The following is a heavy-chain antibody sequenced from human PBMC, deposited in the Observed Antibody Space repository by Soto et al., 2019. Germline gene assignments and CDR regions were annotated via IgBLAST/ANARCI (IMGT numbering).Heavy chain of an antibody. D-gene: IGHD3-9*01. CDR2: IIPIFGTA. CDR1: GGTFSSYA. CDR3: ARDNDILTGYYRPYYYYGMDV. Sequence: QVQLVQSGAEVKKPGSSVKVSCKASGGTFSSYAISWVRQAPGQGLEWVGGIIPIFGTANYAQKFQGRVTITADESTSTAYMELSSLRSEDTAVYYCARDNDILTGYYRPYYYYGMDVWGQGTTVTVSS. V-gene: IGHV1-69*01. J-gene: IGHJ6*02.